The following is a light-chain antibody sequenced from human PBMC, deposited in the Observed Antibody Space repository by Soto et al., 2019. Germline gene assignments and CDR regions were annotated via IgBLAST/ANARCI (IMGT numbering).Light chain of an antibody. CDR2: AAS. CDR3: QQYNHWLT. J-gene: IGKJ4*01. CDR1: QSVTSN. Sequence: SLYERKSATHAFRASQSVTSNLAWYQQKPGQAPRLLIYAASTRATGIPARFSGSGSGIELTLSYGSLPSAEFAVYYCQQYNHWLTFGGGTKVDIK. V-gene: IGKV3-15*01.